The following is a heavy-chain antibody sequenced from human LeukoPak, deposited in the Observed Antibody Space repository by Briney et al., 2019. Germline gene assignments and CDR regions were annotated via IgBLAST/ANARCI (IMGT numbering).Heavy chain of an antibody. CDR3: ARGFKRANFQSSTYVVDN. J-gene: IGHJ4*02. CDR2: ISGDGSGT. V-gene: IGHV3-74*01. D-gene: IGHD2-2*01. Sequence: GGSLRLSCEASGFTFSNYWMHWVRQAPGKGLVWVSRISGDGSGTSYADSVKRRFTISRDNAKNTVFLQMNSLRAEDTAVYYCARGFKRANFQSSTYVVDNWGQGTLVTVSS. CDR1: GFTFSNYW.